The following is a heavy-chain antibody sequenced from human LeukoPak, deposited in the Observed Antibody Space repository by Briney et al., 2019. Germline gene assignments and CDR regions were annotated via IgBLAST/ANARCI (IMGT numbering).Heavy chain of an antibody. Sequence: ASVKVSCKAFGYTFTSNYMHWVRQAPGQGHEWIGVISTSGGSTTYAQKLPGRVTITADKSTSTAYMELSSLRAEDTAVYYCARARNYDSSGYYIYYFDYWGQGTLVTVSS. CDR2: ISTSGGST. D-gene: IGHD3-22*01. CDR1: GYTFTSNY. J-gene: IGHJ4*02. CDR3: ARARNYDSSGYYIYYFDY. V-gene: IGHV1-46*01.